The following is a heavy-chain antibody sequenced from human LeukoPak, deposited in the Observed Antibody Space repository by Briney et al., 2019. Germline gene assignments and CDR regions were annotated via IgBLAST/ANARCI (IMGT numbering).Heavy chain of an antibody. CDR1: GGSISSYF. J-gene: IGHJ4*02. CDR2: IHYSGDT. V-gene: IGHV4-59*01. CDR3: VRANYFDY. Sequence: SETLSLTCTVSGGSISSYFWSWIRQPPGKGLEWIGYIHYSGDTNYTSSLKNRVTISLDASTNQFSLKLTSVTAADTAVYYCVRANYFDYWGQGTLVTVSS.